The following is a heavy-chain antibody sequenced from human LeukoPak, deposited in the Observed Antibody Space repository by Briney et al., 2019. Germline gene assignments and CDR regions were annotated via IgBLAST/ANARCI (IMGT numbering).Heavy chain of an antibody. J-gene: IGHJ4*02. Sequence: PSETLSLTCAVSGGSISSGGYSWSWIRQPPGKGLEWIGYIYHSGGTYYNPSLKSRVTISVDRSKNQFSLKLSSVTAADTAVYYCARRSTVTTDFDYWGQGTLVTVSS. CDR1: GGSISSGGYS. V-gene: IGHV4-30-2*01. CDR3: ARRSTVTTDFDY. CDR2: IYHSGGT. D-gene: IGHD4-17*01.